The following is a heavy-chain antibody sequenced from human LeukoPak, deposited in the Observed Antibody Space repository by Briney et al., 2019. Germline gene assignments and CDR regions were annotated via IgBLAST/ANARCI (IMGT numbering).Heavy chain of an antibody. V-gene: IGHV3-30-3*01. J-gene: IGHJ4*02. CDR1: RFTFSHYD. CDR2: ISGVGSEK. D-gene: IGHD1-26*01. CDR3: ARTTYYWVNFRHGPFDF. Sequence: GGSLRLSCVASRFTFSHYDMSWVRHAPGKGLQWVALISGVGSEKYAASVKGRFTISRDNSRNTVFRQMNSLRPDATAVYFCARTTYYWVNFRHGPFDFWGQGTLVTVSS.